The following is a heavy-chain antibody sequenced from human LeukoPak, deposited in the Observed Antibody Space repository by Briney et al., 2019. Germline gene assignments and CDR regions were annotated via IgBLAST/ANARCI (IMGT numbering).Heavy chain of an antibody. V-gene: IGHV4-59*01. CDR1: GGSISSYY. Sequence: SETLSLTCTVSGGSISSYYWSWIRQPPGKGLEWMGYIYYSGSTNYNPSLKSRVTMSVDTSKNQFSLKLSFVTAADTAVYYCARHRAGRPFDPWGQGALVTVSS. CDR3: ARHRAGRPFDP. CDR2: IYYSGST. J-gene: IGHJ5*02.